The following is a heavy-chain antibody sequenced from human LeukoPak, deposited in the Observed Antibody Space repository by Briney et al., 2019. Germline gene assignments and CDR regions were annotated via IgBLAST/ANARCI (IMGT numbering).Heavy chain of an antibody. Sequence: PSETLSLTCTVSGGSITSYYWSWIRQPPGKGLEWIGYIYYSGSTNYNPSLKSRVTISVDTSKNQFSLKLSSVTAADTAVYYCAREIVTMVRGRGNFDYWGQGTLVTVSS. V-gene: IGHV4-59*12. CDR1: GGSITSYY. CDR2: IYYSGST. J-gene: IGHJ4*02. D-gene: IGHD3-10*01. CDR3: AREIVTMVRGRGNFDY.